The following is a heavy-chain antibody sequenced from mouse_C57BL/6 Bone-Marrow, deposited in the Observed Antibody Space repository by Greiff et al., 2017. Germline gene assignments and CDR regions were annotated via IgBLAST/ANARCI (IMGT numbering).Heavy chain of an antibody. Sequence: EVKLMESGGGLVKPGGSLKLSCAASGSTFSSYTMSWVRQTPEKRLEWVATISGGGGNTYYPDSVKGRFTFSRDNAKSTLYLQMSSLRSEDTALYYCARPSDWGQGTLVTVSA. CDR2: ISGGGGNT. J-gene: IGHJ3*01. V-gene: IGHV5-9*01. CDR3: ARPSD. CDR1: GSTFSSYT.